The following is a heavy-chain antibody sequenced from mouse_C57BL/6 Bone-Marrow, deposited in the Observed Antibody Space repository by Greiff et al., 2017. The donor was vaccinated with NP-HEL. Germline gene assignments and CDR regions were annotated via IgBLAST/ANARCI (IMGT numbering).Heavy chain of an antibody. CDR1: GFTFSDYY. Sequence: DVMLVESGGGLVQPGGSLKLSCAASGFTFSDYYMYWVRQTPEKRLEWVAYISNGGGSTYYPDTVKGRFTISRDNAMNTLYLQKSRLKTEDTTMYYCARLYDYGGYIDVWGTRTTVSVSS. D-gene: IGHD2-4*01. CDR2: ISNGGGST. CDR3: ARLYDYGGYIDV. V-gene: IGHV5-12*01. J-gene: IGHJ1*03.